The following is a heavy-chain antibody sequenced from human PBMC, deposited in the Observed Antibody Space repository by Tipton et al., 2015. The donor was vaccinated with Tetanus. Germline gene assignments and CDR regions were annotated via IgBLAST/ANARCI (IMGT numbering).Heavy chain of an antibody. CDR1: GGSISSGGYY. V-gene: IGHV4-31*03. CDR3: ARDLRRYQQNNWFDP. J-gene: IGHJ5*02. D-gene: IGHD2-2*01. Sequence: TLSLTCTVSGGSISSGGYYWSWIRQHPGKGLEWIGDIYYSGSTYYNPSLKSRVTISVDTSKNQFSLKLNSVTAADTAVYYCARDLRRYQQNNWFDPWGQGTLVTVPS. CDR2: IYYSGST.